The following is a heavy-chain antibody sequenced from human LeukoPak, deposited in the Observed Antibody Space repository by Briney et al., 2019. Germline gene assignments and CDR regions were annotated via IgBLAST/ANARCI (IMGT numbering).Heavy chain of an antibody. Sequence: SETLSLTCTVSGGSISSSSYYWGWIRQPPGKGLEWIGSIYYSGSTNYNPSLKSRVTISVDTSKNQFSLKLSSVTAADTAVYYCAREKYDIPDYWGQGTLVTVSS. CDR3: AREKYDIPDY. CDR1: GGSISSSSYY. CDR2: IYYSGST. D-gene: IGHD3-9*01. V-gene: IGHV4-39*07. J-gene: IGHJ4*02.